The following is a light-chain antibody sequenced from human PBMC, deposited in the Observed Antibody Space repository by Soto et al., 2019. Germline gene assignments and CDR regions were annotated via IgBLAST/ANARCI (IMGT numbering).Light chain of an antibody. J-gene: IGKJ2*01. CDR2: GTS. CDR1: QSVSSN. CDR3: QQYNNWYS. V-gene: IGKV3-15*01. Sequence: EIVMTQSPATLSVSPGERATLSCRAGQSVSSNLAWYQQKPGQAPRLLIYGTSTRATGIPARFSGSGSRTEFTLTISSLQSEDFAVYYCQQYNNWYSFGQGTKMEIK.